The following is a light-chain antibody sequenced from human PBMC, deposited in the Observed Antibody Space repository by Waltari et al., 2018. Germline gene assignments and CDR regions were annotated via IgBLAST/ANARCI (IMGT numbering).Light chain of an antibody. Sequence: QSVLTQPPSVSGAPGQRATIPCTGRSSNIGAGYDVHWYQQLPGTAPKPLIYGNSNRPSGVPDRFSGSKSGTSASLAITGLQAEDEADYYCQSYDSSLSVVFGGGTKLTVL. CDR1: SSNIGAGYD. CDR2: GNS. J-gene: IGLJ2*01. CDR3: QSYDSSLSVV. V-gene: IGLV1-40*01.